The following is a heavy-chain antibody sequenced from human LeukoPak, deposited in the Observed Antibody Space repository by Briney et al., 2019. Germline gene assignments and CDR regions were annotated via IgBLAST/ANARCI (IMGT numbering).Heavy chain of an antibody. Sequence: TSETLPLTCTVSGGSISGYYWSWIRQPPGKGLEWIAYIYYSGSTNYNPSLKSRVTISVDTSKKQFSLKLSSVTAADTAVYYCARVAYCGGDCYSFDYWGQGTLVTVSS. V-gene: IGHV4-59*01. CDR3: ARVAYCGGDCYSFDY. J-gene: IGHJ4*02. D-gene: IGHD2-21*02. CDR1: GGSISGYY. CDR2: IYYSGST.